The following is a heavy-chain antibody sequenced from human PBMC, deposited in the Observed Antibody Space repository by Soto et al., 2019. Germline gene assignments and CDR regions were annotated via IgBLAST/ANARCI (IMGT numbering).Heavy chain of an antibody. D-gene: IGHD6-6*01. CDR1: GFSLTTRGVG. J-gene: IGHJ3*01. CDR3: AHSYSSSPDDGFDV. V-gene: IGHV2-5*02. CDR2: IYWDDDE. Sequence: QITLKESGQTLVKPTQILTLTCTFSGFSLTTRGVGVGWIRQPPGEALEWLALIYWDDDERYSPSLRSRLTITKDTSKTQVVLTVTNMEPVDTGTYYCAHSYSSSPDDGFDVWGQGTRVTVSS.